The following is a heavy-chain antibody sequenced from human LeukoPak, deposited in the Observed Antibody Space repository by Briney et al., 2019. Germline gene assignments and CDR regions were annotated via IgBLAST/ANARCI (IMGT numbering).Heavy chain of an antibody. CDR3: ARRTLKETENDAFDI. Sequence: SETLSLTCAVYGGSFSDYFWTWIRQPPGKGLEWIGEVIHTERTNYNPSLKGQVSISIDTSSHQFSLKLHSVTAADTAVYYCARRTLKETENDAFDIWGQGSMVTVSS. D-gene: IGHD5-24*01. CDR2: VIHTERT. V-gene: IGHV4-34*12. CDR1: GGSFSDYF. J-gene: IGHJ3*02.